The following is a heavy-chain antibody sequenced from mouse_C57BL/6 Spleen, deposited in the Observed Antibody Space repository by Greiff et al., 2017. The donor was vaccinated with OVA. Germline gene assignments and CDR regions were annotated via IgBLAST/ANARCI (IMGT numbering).Heavy chain of an antibody. CDR3: ARSPYYYGSSSYYFDY. J-gene: IGHJ2*01. CDR2: IRNKANGYTT. Sequence: DVMLVESGGGLVQPGGSLSLSCAASGFTFTDYYMSWVRQPPGKALEWLGFIRNKANGYTTEYSASVKGRFTISRDNSQSILYLQMNALRAEDSATYYCARSPYYYGSSSYYFDYWGQGTTLTVSS. D-gene: IGHD1-1*01. CDR1: GFTFTDYY. V-gene: IGHV7-3*01.